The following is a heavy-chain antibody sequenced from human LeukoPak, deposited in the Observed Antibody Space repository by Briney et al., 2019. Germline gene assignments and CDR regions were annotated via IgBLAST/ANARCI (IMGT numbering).Heavy chain of an antibody. CDR1: GYTFTGYY. D-gene: IGHD3-22*01. CDR3: ARNGYYYDSSGYSAVDY. J-gene: IGHJ4*02. Sequence: ASVKVSCKASGYTFTGYYMHWVRQAPGQGLELMGRINPNSGGTNYAKKFQGRVTMTRDTSISTAYMELSRLRSDDTAVYYCARNGYYYDSSGYSAVDYWGQGTLVTVSS. V-gene: IGHV1-2*06. CDR2: INPNSGGT.